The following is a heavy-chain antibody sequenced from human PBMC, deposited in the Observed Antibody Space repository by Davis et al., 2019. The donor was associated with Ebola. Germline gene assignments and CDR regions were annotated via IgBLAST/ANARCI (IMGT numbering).Heavy chain of an antibody. CDR1: GFTFSGSA. CDR3: NHGGNSGDY. V-gene: IGHV3-73*01. CDR2: IRSKANSYAT. J-gene: IGHJ4*02. D-gene: IGHD4-23*01. Sequence: GGSLRLSCAASGFTFSGSAMHWVRQASGNGLEWVGRIRSKANSYATAYAASVKGRFTISRDDSKNTAYLQMNSLKTEDTAVYYCNHGGNSGDYWGQGTLVTVSS.